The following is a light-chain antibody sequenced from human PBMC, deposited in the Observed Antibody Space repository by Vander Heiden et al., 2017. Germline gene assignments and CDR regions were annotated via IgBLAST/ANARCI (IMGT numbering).Light chain of an antibody. CDR3: QQSYNSPYT. Sequence: DIQMTQSPSSLSASVGDRVTITCRASQSISNYLNWYQHKPGKAPNLLIYGASSLQSGVPSTFSGSGSGTDFTLTITSLQPEDFATYSCQQSYNSPYTFGQGTKLEIK. J-gene: IGKJ2*01. CDR2: GAS. V-gene: IGKV1-39*01. CDR1: QSISNY.